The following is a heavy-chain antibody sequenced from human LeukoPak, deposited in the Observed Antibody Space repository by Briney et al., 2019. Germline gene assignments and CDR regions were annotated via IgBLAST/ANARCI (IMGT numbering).Heavy chain of an antibody. V-gene: IGHV1-3*04. J-gene: IGHJ4*02. CDR3: ARADSFSFDWAFDY. Sequence: ASVKVSCKASAYTFTSYTMHWVRQAPGQGLEWMGWINTGNGNTKYSQRFQGRVTITRDTSASTAYMELSSLRSEDTAMYYCARADSFSFDWAFDYWGQGTLVTVSS. D-gene: IGHD3-9*01. CDR1: AYTFTSYT. CDR2: INTGNGNT.